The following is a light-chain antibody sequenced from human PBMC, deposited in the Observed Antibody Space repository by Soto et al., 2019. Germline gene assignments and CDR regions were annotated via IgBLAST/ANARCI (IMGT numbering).Light chain of an antibody. Sequence: QSVLTQPPSASGSPGQSVTISCTGTSSDVGAYNYVSWYQQHPGKAPKLMIYEVSKRPSGVPDRFSGSKSANTASLTVSGLQAEDEADYYCAAWDDSLSGAVFGGGTQLTVL. J-gene: IGLJ7*01. CDR1: SSDVGAYNY. V-gene: IGLV2-8*01. CDR2: EVS. CDR3: AAWDDSLSGAV.